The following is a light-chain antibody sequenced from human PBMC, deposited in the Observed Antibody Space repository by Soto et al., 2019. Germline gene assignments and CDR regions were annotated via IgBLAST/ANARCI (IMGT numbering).Light chain of an antibody. CDR2: DAS. V-gene: IGKV3-15*01. CDR3: QKYQNWPWT. Sequence: IVMTQSPATLSLSPGERASLSCRASQSLSGNLAWYQQKPGQAPRLLIYDASSRATGIPARFSGIGSGTEFTLTISSLQSEDFAVYYCQKYQNWPWTFGQGTKVDIK. J-gene: IGKJ1*01. CDR1: QSLSGN.